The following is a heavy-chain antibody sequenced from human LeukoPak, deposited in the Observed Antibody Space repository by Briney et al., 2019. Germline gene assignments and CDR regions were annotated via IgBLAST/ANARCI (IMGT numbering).Heavy chain of an antibody. CDR2: TSHSGST. CDR3: ARDVGATPGYFDY. D-gene: IGHD1-26*01. J-gene: IGHJ4*02. Sequence: ETLSLTCAVYGGSFSNYYWSWIRQSPGKGLEWIGETSHSGSTKYNPSLKSRVTISLDTSKNQFSLKLSSVTAADTAVYYCARDVGATPGYFDYWGQGTLVTVSS. CDR1: GGSFSNYY. V-gene: IGHV4-34*01.